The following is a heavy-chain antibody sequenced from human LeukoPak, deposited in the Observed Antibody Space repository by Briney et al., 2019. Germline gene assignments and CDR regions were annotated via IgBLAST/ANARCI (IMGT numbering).Heavy chain of an antibody. J-gene: IGHJ4*02. D-gene: IGHD3-22*01. V-gene: IGHV1-46*01. CDR2: INPSGGGT. Sequence: ASVKVSCKASGYTFSSYYMHWVRQAPGQGLEWMGMINPSGGGTTYAQKFRGRVTMTRDTSTGTVFMELSSLRSDDTAVYFCARNYYDTAGHFGYWGQGTLVTVSS. CDR1: GYTFSSYY. CDR3: ARNYYDTAGHFGY.